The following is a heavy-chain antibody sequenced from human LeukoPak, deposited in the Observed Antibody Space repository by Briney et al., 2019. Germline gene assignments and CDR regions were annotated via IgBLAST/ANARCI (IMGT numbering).Heavy chain of an antibody. CDR3: VQVGSSSFRPY. Sequence: GGSLRLSCAASGLTFSSYAMSWVRQAPGKGLEWVSAISGSGGSTYYADSVKGRFTISRDNSKNTLYLQMNSLRAEDTAVYYCVQVGSSSFRPYWGQGTLVTVSS. J-gene: IGHJ4*02. V-gene: IGHV3-23*01. CDR1: GLTFSSYA. D-gene: IGHD6-13*01. CDR2: ISGSGGST.